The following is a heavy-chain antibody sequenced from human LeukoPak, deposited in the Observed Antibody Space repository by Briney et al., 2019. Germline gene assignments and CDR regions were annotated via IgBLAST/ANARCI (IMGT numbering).Heavy chain of an antibody. CDR3: ARQGWLQPDPFDY. CDR2: IYTSGST. J-gene: IGHJ4*02. D-gene: IGHD5-24*01. V-gene: IGHV4-39*01. Sequence: SETLSLTCTVSGGSISSSSYYWGWIRQPPGKGLEWIGRIYTSGSTNYNPSLKSRVTISVDTSKNQFSLKLSSVTAADTAVYYCARQGWLQPDPFDYWGQGTLVTVSS. CDR1: GGSISSSSYY.